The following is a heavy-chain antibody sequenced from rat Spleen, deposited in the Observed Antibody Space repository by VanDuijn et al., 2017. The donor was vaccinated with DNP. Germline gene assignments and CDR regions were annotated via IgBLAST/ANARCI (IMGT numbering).Heavy chain of an antibody. J-gene: IGHJ2*01. D-gene: IGHD5-1*01. CDR3: AIQLGVFDY. CDR2: INGAGNT. Sequence: DVQLQESGPGLVKPSQSLSLTCSVTGYSITNDYRWNWIRKFPGNKLEWMGYINGAGNTNYNPSLKSRISITRDTSKNQFFLQVNSVTTVDSGTYYCAIQLGVFDYWGQGVMVTVSS. CDR1: GYSITNDYR. V-gene: IGHV3-3*01.